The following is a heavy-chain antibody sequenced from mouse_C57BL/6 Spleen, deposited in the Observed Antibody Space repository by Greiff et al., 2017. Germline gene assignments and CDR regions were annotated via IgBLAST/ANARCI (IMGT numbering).Heavy chain of an antibody. CDR3: ASYYGYYVGYFDY. J-gene: IGHJ2*01. Sequence: LVESDAELVKPGASVKISCKVSGYTFTDHTIHWMKQRPEQGLEWIGYIYPRDGSTKYNEKFKGKATLTADKSSSTAYMQLNSLTSEDSAVYFCASYYGYYVGYFDYWGQGTTLTVSS. D-gene: IGHD2-3*01. CDR2: IYPRDGST. CDR1: GYTFTDHT. V-gene: IGHV1-78*01.